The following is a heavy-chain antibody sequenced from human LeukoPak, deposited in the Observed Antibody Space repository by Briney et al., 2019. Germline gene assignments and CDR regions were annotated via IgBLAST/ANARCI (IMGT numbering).Heavy chain of an antibody. CDR3: AAWGLYNY. J-gene: IGHJ4*02. CDR1: GFTFRDYW. D-gene: IGHD7-27*01. Sequence: GGSLRLSCAASGFTFRDYWVNWVRQAPGKGLEWVANVNLGGSVISYVDSVKGRCTVSRDNAENSLSLQMNSLRAEDTAVYYCAAWGLYNYWGQGTLVTVSS. CDR2: VNLGGSVI. V-gene: IGHV3-7*01.